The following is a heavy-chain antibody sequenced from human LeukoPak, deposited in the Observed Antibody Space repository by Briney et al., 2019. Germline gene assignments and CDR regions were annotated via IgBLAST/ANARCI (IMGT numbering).Heavy chain of an antibody. D-gene: IGHD6-6*01. Sequence: ASETLSLTCTVSGGSISSSSYYWGWIRQPPGKGLEWIGSIYYSGSTYYNPSLKSRVTISVDTSKNQFSLKLSSVTAADTAVYYCARTIAARGAWFDPWGQGTLVTVSS. J-gene: IGHJ5*02. CDR2: IYYSGST. CDR3: ARTIAARGAWFDP. V-gene: IGHV4-39*07. CDR1: GGSISSSSYY.